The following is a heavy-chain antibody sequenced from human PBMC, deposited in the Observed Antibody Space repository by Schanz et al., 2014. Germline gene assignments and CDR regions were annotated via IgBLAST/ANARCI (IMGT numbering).Heavy chain of an antibody. CDR1: GFTFRDYY. Sequence: VQLLESGGGLVQPGGSLRLSCAASGFTFRDYYMSWIRQAPGKGLEWVSDISSGSSYANYADSVKGRFTISRDNAKNSLYLQMNRLRAEDTAVYYCARLPVGYGSGIWDVWGQGTSVTVSS. V-gene: IGHV3-11*03. D-gene: IGHD3-10*01. J-gene: IGHJ6*02. CDR3: ARLPVGYGSGIWDV. CDR2: ISSGSSYA.